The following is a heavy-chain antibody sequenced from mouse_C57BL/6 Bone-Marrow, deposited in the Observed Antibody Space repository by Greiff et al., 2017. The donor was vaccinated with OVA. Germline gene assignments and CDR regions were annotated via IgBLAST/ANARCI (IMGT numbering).Heavy chain of an antibody. Sequence: QVQLQQSGAELVRPGPSVKVSCKASGYAFTNYLIEWVKQRPGQGLEWIGVINPGSGGTNYNEKFKGKATLTADKSSSTAYMQLSSLTSEDSAVYFCARRDYSVYWYFDVWGTGTTVTVSS. J-gene: IGHJ1*03. CDR2: INPGSGGT. D-gene: IGHD1-1*01. CDR3: ARRDYSVYWYFDV. V-gene: IGHV1-54*01. CDR1: GYAFTNYL.